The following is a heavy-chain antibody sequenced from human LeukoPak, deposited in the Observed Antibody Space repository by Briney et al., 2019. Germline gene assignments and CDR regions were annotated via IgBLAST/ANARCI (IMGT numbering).Heavy chain of an antibody. V-gene: IGHV4-59*12. CDR3: ARGGYYDSRNAFDI. CDR1: GPSISSFY. D-gene: IGHD3-22*01. CDR2: INYSGST. Sequence: SETLSLTCTVSGPSISSFYWSWIRQPPGKGLEWVGSINYSGSTNYNPSLKSRVTMSVDTSKSQFSLNLNSVTAADTAVYYCARGGYYDSRNAFDIWGQGTEVTVSS. J-gene: IGHJ3*02.